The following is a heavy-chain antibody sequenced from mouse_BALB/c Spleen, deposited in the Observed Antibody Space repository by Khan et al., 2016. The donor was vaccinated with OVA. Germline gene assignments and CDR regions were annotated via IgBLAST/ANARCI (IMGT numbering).Heavy chain of an antibody. CDR1: GYTFTSYY. J-gene: IGHJ3*01. CDR2: INPSDGDT. V-gene: IGHV1S81*02. Sequence: QMQLEESGAELVKPGASVKLSCTASGYTFTSYYMYWVKQRPGQGLEWIGEINPSDGDTNFNEKFKSKATLTLDKSSSTVYMQLTSLTSEDSAVYYGTRSGYGAFAYWGQGTLVTVSA. D-gene: IGHD1-1*02. CDR3: TRSGYGAFAY.